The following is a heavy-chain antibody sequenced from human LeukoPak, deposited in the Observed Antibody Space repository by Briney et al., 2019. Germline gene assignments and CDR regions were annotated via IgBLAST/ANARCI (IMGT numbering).Heavy chain of an antibody. CDR2: IKQDGSEK. CDR1: GFTFSSYW. V-gene: IGHV3-7*01. CDR3: ARGSNVVVPAAISPDDACDI. J-gene: IGHJ3*02. Sequence: PGGSLRLSCAASGFTFSSYWMSWVRQAPGKGLEWVANIKQDGSEKYYVDSVKGRFTISRDNAKNSLYLQMNSLRAEDTAVYYCARGSNVVVPAAISPDDACDIWGQGTMVTVSS. D-gene: IGHD2-2*02.